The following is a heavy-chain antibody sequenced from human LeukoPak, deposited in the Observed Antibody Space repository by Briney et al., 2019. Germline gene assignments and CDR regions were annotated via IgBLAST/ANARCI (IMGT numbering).Heavy chain of an antibody. Sequence: GGSLRLSCTASGFTFSDYALHWVRQAPGKGLEWVAVISYDESSKYYADSVKGRFTISRDKAKNTLFLQMNSLRADDTAVYYCARDLCDSSGFYPCGLDHWGQGTLVTVSS. V-gene: IGHV3-30-3*01. CDR3: ARDLCDSSGFYPCGLDH. CDR1: GFTFSDYA. J-gene: IGHJ4*02. CDR2: ISYDESSK. D-gene: IGHD3-22*01.